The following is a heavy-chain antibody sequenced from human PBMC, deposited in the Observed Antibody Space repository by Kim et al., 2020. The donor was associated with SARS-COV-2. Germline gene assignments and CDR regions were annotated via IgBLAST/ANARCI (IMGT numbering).Heavy chain of an antibody. CDR3: VKDKDLFGSGSKFFDS. D-gene: IGHD3-10*01. Sequence: GGSLRLSCAASGFTFDDYTMHWVRQSPTKGLEWISGISWNSGTKQYAVSVMRRFTISRDNAKNSLYLQMNSLRPEDTALYYCVKDKDLFGSGSKFFDSWG. V-gene: IGHV3-9*01. J-gene: IGHJ4*01. CDR2: ISWNSGTK. CDR1: GFTFDDYT.